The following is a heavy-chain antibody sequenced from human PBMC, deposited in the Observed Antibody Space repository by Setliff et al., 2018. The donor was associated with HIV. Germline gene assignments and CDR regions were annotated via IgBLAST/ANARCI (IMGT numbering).Heavy chain of an antibody. CDR1: GFTFSSYW. Sequence: GGSLRLSCAASGFTFSSYWMHWVRQVPGKELVWVSRISSDGTNTNYADSVKGRFTISRDNSKNSLYLQMNSLRAEDTAVYYCAKVATWTGTTYYFESWGQGTLVTVSS. J-gene: IGHJ4*02. V-gene: IGHV3-74*01. D-gene: IGHD1-1*01. CDR2: ISSDGTNT. CDR3: AKVATWTGTTYYFES.